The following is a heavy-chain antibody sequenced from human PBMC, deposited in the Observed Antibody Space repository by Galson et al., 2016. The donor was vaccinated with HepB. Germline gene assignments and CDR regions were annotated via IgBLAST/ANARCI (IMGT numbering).Heavy chain of an antibody. Sequence: SLRLSCATSGFPFSNYYMSWIRQAPGKGMEWISHISGGGSHTDYADSFKGRFTISRDNDKTAVYLQMNSLRVEDTSVYYCAIVGITSAWYFDLWGRGTLVTISS. CDR2: ISGGGSHT. CDR3: AIVGITSAWYFDL. J-gene: IGHJ2*01. CDR1: GFPFSNYY. V-gene: IGHV3-11*06. D-gene: IGHD7-27*01.